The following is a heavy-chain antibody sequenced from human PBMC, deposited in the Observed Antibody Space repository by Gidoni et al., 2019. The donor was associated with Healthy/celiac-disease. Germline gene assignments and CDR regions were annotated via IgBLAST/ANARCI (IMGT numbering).Heavy chain of an antibody. CDR1: GGSINGYY. J-gene: IGHJ4*02. CDR3: ARADSGYDQIFDY. CDR2: IYYSGGT. Sequence: QVQLQESGPGLGKPSETLSLTCTVAGGSINGYYWSWIRQPPGKGLEWIGYIYYSGGTKYNPSLKSRVTISVDTSKNQFSLKLSSVTAADTAVYYCARADSGYDQIFDYWGQGILVTVSS. V-gene: IGHV4-59*01. D-gene: IGHD5-12*01.